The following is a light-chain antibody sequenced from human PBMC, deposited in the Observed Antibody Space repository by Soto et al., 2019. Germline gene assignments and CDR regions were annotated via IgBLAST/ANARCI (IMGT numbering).Light chain of an antibody. CDR3: QKYSTAPFT. Sequence: DIQMTQSPSSLSASVGDRVTITCRASQVFSNSLAWYQQKPGKVPRLLIYAASTLQSGVPSRFSGSGSGTDFTLTISSLQPEDVATYYCQKYSTAPFTFGPGTKVDIK. J-gene: IGKJ3*01. CDR2: AAS. V-gene: IGKV1-27*01. CDR1: QVFSNS.